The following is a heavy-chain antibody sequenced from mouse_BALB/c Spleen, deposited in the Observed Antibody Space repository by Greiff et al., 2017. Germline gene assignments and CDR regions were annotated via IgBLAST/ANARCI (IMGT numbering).Heavy chain of an antibody. Sequence: EVHLVESGGGLVQPGGSRKLSCAASGFTFSSFGMHWVRQAPEKGLEWVAYISSGSSTIYYADTVKGRFTISRDNPKNTLFLQMTSLRSEDTAMYYCARRGATVDNYFDYWGQGTTLTVSS. CDR3: ARRGATVDNYFDY. CDR2: ISSGSSTI. CDR1: GFTFSSFG. J-gene: IGHJ2*01. V-gene: IGHV5-17*02. D-gene: IGHD1-1*01.